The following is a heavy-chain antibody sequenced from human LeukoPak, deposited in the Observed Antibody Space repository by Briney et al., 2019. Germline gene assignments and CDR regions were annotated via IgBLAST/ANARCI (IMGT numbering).Heavy chain of an antibody. Sequence: PGGSLRLSCAASGFTFSDYYMSWIRQAPGKGLEWASYISSSGSTIYYADSVKGRFTTSRDNAKNSLYLQMNSLRAEDTAVYYCARKVGGSWSYYYYYMDVWGKGTTVTVSS. J-gene: IGHJ6*03. V-gene: IGHV3-11*04. CDR1: GFTFSDYY. CDR2: ISSSGSTI. CDR3: ARKVGGSWSYYYYYMDV. D-gene: IGHD6-13*01.